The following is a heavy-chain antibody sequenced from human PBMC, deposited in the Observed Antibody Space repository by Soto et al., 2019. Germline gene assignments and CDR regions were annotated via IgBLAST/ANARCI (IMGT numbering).Heavy chain of an antibody. J-gene: IGHJ4*02. Sequence: QVQLVEAGGGVVQPGRSLRLSCAASGFTFSTNAMHWVRQAPGKGLEWVAVISYEGSTTYYADSVKGRFTISRDNSKNTLYLQMNSLRAADTAVYYCAKQFNSWSYYFDHWGQGTMVTVSS. V-gene: IGHV3-30-3*02. CDR1: GFTFSTNA. D-gene: IGHD6-13*01. CDR2: ISYEGSTT. CDR3: AKQFNSWSYYFDH.